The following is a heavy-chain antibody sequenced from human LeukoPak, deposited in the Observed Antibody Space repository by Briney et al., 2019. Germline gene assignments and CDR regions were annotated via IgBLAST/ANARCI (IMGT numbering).Heavy chain of an antibody. Sequence: GGSLRLSCAASECTFSSYAMQWVRQAPGKGLEWVSGISASGGSTWYADSVKGRFTISSDNSKNTLYLQMNSLRAEDTAVYYCAKYVSAKGPPYALDVWGQGTTVTVSS. V-gene: IGHV3-23*01. CDR2: ISASGGST. J-gene: IGHJ6*02. CDR1: ECTFSSYA. CDR3: AKYVSAKGPPYALDV. D-gene: IGHD2/OR15-2a*01.